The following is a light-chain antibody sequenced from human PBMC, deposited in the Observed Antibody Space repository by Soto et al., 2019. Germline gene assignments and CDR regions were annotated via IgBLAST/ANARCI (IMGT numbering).Light chain of an antibody. CDR3: ISYAGSHTS. V-gene: IGLV2-8*01. CDR2: EVT. J-gene: IGLJ2*01. Sequence: QSALTQPPSASGSPGQSVTISCTGTSSDVGGYDYVSWYQQHPGKAPKLMIYEVTKRPSGVPDRFSGSKSGNAASLTVSGLQAEDEADYYCISYAGSHTSFGGGTKLTVL. CDR1: SSDVGGYDY.